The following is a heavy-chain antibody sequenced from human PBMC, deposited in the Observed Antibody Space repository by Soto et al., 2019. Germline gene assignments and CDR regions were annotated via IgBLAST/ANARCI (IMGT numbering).Heavy chain of an antibody. V-gene: IGHV1-3*01. Sequence: VASVKVSCKASGYTFTSYAMHWVRQAPGQRLEWMGWINAGNGNTKYSQKFQGRVTITRDTSASTAYMELSSLRSEDTAVYYCARGGLGYYDFWSGYLPRGALDDAFDIWG. D-gene: IGHD3-3*01. CDR2: INAGNGNT. CDR3: ARGGLGYYDFWSGYLPRGALDDAFDI. J-gene: IGHJ3*02. CDR1: GYTFTSYA.